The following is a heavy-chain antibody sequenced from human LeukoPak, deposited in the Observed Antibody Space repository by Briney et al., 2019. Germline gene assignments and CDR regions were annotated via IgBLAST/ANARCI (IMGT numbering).Heavy chain of an antibody. CDR3: ARDPYSGNYGNTYYYYMDV. CDR2: VTSSSSYV. Sequence: GGSLRLSCAASGFTFSSYSMNWVRQAPGKRLEWVSSVTSSSSYVFYADSVKGRFTISGDNAKNSLYLQMNSLTAEDTAVYYCARDPYSGNYGNTYYYYMDVWGKGTTVTISS. CDR1: GFTFSSYS. D-gene: IGHD1-26*01. J-gene: IGHJ6*03. V-gene: IGHV3-21*06.